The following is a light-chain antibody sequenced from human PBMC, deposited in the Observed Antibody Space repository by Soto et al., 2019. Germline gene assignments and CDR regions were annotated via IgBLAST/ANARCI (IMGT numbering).Light chain of an antibody. V-gene: IGKV3-20*01. CDR1: QSVSSSY. CDR2: GAS. Sequence: EIVLTQPPGTLSLSPGERATLSCRASQSVSSSYLAWYQQKPGQAPRLLIYGASSRATGIPDRFSGSGSGTDFTLTISRLEPEDFAVYYCQQYGSSSMYTFGQGTKVDIK. CDR3: QQYGSSSMYT. J-gene: IGKJ2*01.